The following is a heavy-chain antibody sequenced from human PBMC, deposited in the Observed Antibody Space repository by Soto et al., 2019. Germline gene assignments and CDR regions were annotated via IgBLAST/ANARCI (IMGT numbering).Heavy chain of an antibody. CDR1: GFTFSSYA. Sequence: EVQRLESGGGLVQPGGSLGLSCAASGFTFSSYAMSWIRQAPGKGLAWVSGISVSGGSTYYADSVKGRFTISRDNSKNTLYLQMNSLRAEDTAVYYCASNTRYDPPDYWGQGTLVTVSS. D-gene: IGHD3-16*01. J-gene: IGHJ4*02. CDR3: ASNTRYDPPDY. V-gene: IGHV3-23*01. CDR2: ISVSGGST.